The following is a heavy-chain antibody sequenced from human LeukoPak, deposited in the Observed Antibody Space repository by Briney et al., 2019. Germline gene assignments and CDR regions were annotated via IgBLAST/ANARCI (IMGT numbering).Heavy chain of an antibody. CDR1: GGSFSSGGDY. J-gene: IGHJ4*02. D-gene: IGHD3-10*01. Sequence: TSETLSLTCTVSGGSFSSGGDYWSWIRQHPGKGLEWIGYIYYSGSTYYNPSLKSRVTISIDTSKHQFSLKLSSVTAADTAIYYCARALQAYGSGNSYYFDYWGQGALVTVPS. CDR3: ARALQAYGSGNSYYFDY. V-gene: IGHV4-31*03. CDR2: IYYSGST.